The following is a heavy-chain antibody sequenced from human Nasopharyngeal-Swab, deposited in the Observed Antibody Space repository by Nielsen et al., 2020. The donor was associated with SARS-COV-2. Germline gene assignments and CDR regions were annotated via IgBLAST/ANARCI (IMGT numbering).Heavy chain of an antibody. Sequence: GGSLRLSCVDSGFRDYSMNWVRQAPGKGLEWVSAIRGSGVDTYYADSVKGRFTISRDNSRNTLYLQMNSLRADDTAVYYCARPMHYYDTSGWDSWGQGTLVTVSS. D-gene: IGHD3-22*01. J-gene: IGHJ4*02. CDR1: GFRDYS. V-gene: IGHV3-23*01. CDR3: ARPMHYYDTSGWDS. CDR2: IRGSGVDT.